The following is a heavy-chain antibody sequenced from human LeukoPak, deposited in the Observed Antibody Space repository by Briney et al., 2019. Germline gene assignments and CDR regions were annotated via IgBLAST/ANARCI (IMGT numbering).Heavy chain of an antibody. Sequence: ASVKVSCKASGYTFTSYYMHWVRQAPGQGLEWMGMINPSGGSTSYAQKFQGRVTMTRDTSTSTVYMELSSLRSEDTAVYYCARGGATYDFSLYGMAVWGQGTTVTVSS. J-gene: IGHJ6*02. CDR1: GYTFTSYY. CDR2: INPSGGST. V-gene: IGHV1-46*01. CDR3: ARGGATYDFSLYGMAV. D-gene: IGHD3-3*01.